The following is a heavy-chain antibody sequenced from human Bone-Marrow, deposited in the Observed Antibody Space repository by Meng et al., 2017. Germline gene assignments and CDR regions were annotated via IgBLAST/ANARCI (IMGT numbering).Heavy chain of an antibody. CDR3: ARKAGNCITINCYSMDY. Sequence: SSVKVSCKAPGGIFRNSVVGWVRQAPGKGLEWMGGINGVYGTTNYAQKFQGRVTITTDESTSTVYMELARLTSEDTAVYFCARKAGNCITINCYSMDYWGQGTLVTVSS. D-gene: IGHD1-20*01. J-gene: IGHJ4*02. CDR1: GGIFRNSV. CDR2: INGVYGTT. V-gene: IGHV1-69*05.